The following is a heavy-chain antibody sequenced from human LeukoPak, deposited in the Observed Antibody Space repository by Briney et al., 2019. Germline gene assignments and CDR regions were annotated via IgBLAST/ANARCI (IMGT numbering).Heavy chain of an antibody. CDR2: ISSSSSTI. CDR3: ARDRYCSSTSCYRSDFDY. CDR1: GFTFSSYS. Sequence: GGSLRLSCAASGFTFSSYSMNWVRQAPGKGLEWVSYISSSSSTIYYADSVKGRFTISRDNAKNSLYLQMNSLRAEDTAVYYCARDRYCSSTSCYRSDFDYWGQGTLVTVSS. V-gene: IGHV3-48*04. D-gene: IGHD2-2*02. J-gene: IGHJ4*02.